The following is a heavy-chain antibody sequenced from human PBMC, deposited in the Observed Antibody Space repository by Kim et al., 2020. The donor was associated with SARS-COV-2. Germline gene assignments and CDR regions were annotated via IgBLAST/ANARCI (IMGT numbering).Heavy chain of an antibody. D-gene: IGHD3-3*01. CDR1: GFTFSSYE. CDR2: ISSSGSTI. V-gene: IGHV3-48*03. CDR3: ARSTIFGVVTLYYYGMDV. Sequence: GGSLRLSCAASGFTFSSYEMNWVRQAPGKGLEWVSYISSSGSTIYYADSVKGRFTISRDNAKNSLYLQMNSLRAEDTAVYYCARSTIFGVVTLYYYGMDVWGQGTTVTVSS. J-gene: IGHJ6*02.